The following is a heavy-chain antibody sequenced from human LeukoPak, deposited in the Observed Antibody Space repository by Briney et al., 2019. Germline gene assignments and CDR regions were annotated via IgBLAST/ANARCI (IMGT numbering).Heavy chain of an antibody. J-gene: IGHJ4*02. CDR3: ARDDSSGYYQCYFDY. Sequence: PGGSLRLSCAASGFTFSSYGMSWVRQAPGKGLEWVSAISGSGGSTYYADSVKGRFTISRDNSKNTLYLQMNSLRAEDTAVYYCARDDSSGYYQCYFDYWGQGTLVTVSS. D-gene: IGHD3-22*01. CDR2: ISGSGGST. CDR1: GFTFSSYG. V-gene: IGHV3-23*01.